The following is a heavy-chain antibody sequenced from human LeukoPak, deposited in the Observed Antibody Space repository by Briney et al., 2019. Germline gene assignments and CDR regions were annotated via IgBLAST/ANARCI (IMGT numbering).Heavy chain of an antibody. Sequence: PGGSLRLSCAASGFTFSSYWMSWVRQAPGKGLEWVANIKQDGSEKYYVDSVKGRFTISRDNAKNSLYLQMNSLRDEDTAVYYCARERGFVPGPVDYWGQGTLVTVSS. V-gene: IGHV3-7*01. J-gene: IGHJ4*02. CDR1: GFTFSSYW. CDR3: ARERGFVPGPVDY. CDR2: IKQDGSEK. D-gene: IGHD2-2*01.